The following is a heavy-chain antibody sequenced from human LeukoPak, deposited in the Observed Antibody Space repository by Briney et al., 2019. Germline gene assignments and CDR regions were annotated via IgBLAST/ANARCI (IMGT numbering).Heavy chain of an antibody. Sequence: SQTLSLTCTVSGGSISSGGYYWSWIRQHPGKGLEWIGYIYYSGSTYYNPSLKSRVTISVDTSKNQFSLKLSSVTAADTAAYYCARGRYDILTGHSLFDYWGQGTLVTVSS. D-gene: IGHD3-9*01. CDR3: ARGRYDILTGHSLFDY. V-gene: IGHV4-31*03. CDR1: GGSISSGGYY. J-gene: IGHJ4*02. CDR2: IYYSGST.